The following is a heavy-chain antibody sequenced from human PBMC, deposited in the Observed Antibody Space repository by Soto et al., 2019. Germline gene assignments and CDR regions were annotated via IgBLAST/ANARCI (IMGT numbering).Heavy chain of an antibody. Sequence: PGGSLRLSCSASGFTFSSYAMHWVRQAPGKGLEYVSAISSNGGSTYYADSVKGRFTISRDNSKNTLYLQMSSLRAEDTALYYCAKDILELRYYYYYMDVWGKGTTVTVSS. D-gene: IGHD1-7*01. V-gene: IGHV3-64D*08. CDR1: GFTFSSYA. J-gene: IGHJ6*03. CDR3: AKDILELRYYYYYMDV. CDR2: ISSNGGST.